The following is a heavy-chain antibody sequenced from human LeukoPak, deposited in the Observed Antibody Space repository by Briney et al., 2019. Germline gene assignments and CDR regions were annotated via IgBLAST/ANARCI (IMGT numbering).Heavy chain of an antibody. Sequence: SETLSLTCTVSGGSISSYYWSWIRQPPGMGLEWIGYIYYSGSTNYNPSLKSRVTISVDTSKNQFSLKLSSVTAADTAVYYCARSTGGYSYGRYFDYWGQGTLVTVSS. CDR2: IYYSGST. D-gene: IGHD5-18*01. CDR3: ARSTGGYSYGRYFDY. J-gene: IGHJ4*02. CDR1: GGSISSYY. V-gene: IGHV4-59*01.